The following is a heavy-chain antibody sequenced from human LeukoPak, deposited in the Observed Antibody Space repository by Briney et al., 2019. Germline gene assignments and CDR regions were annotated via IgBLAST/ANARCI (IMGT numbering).Heavy chain of an antibody. Sequence: ASAKVSCKPSGGTFSSYAISWVRQAPGQGLEWMGRIIPILGIANYAQKLQGRVTITADKSTSTAYMELSSLRSEDTAVYYCAIGNAGYSSGWYGGYWGQGTLVTVSS. V-gene: IGHV1-69*04. CDR1: GGTFSSYA. CDR3: AIGNAGYSSGWYGGY. D-gene: IGHD6-19*01. J-gene: IGHJ4*02. CDR2: IIPILGIA.